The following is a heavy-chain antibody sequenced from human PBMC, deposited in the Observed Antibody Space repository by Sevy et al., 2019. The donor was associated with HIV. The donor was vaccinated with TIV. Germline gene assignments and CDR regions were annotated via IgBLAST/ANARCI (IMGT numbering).Heavy chain of an antibody. CDR1: GFTFSSSW. J-gene: IGHJ4*02. CDR2: INGDGSTT. V-gene: IGHV3-74*01. D-gene: IGHD2-15*01. CDR3: ARARAVVVPGTTPISQYYFDH. Sequence: GGSLRLSCAASGFTFSSSWMHWVRQAPGKGLVWVSRINGDGSTTTYADSVKGRFTISRDNAKNTVYLQMNSLRAEDTAVYYCARARAVVVPGTTPISQYYFDHWGLGTLVTVSS.